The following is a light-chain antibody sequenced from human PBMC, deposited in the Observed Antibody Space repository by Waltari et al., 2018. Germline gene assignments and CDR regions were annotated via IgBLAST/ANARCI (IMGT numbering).Light chain of an antibody. V-gene: IGLV8-61*02. J-gene: IGLJ2*01. CDR1: SGSVSTSYY. CDR3: VLYMGSGIPVV. Sequence: QTVVTQEPSFSVSPGGTVTLTCGLSSGSVSTSYYPSWYQQTPGQAPRTLIYSTNTRSSGVPDCCSGSILGNKAALTITGAQADDESDYYCVLYMGSGIPVVFGGGTKLTVL. CDR2: STN.